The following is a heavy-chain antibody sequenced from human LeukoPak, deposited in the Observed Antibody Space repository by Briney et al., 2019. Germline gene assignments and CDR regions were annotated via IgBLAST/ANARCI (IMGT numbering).Heavy chain of an antibody. J-gene: IGHJ4*02. Sequence: ASVKVSCKASGYTFTSYDINWVRQATGQGLEWMGWMNPNSGNTGYAQKFQGRVTITRNTSISTAYMELSSLRSEDTAVYYCARSVEMATIRTYYFDYWGQGTLVTVSS. CDR1: GYTFTSYD. CDR2: MNPNSGNT. CDR3: ARSVEMATIRTYYFDY. D-gene: IGHD5-24*01. V-gene: IGHV1-8*03.